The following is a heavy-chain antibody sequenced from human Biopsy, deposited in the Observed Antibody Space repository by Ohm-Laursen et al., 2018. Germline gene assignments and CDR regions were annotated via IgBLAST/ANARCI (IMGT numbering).Heavy chain of an antibody. D-gene: IGHD3-10*01. J-gene: IGHJ5*02. V-gene: IGHV4-39*01. Sequence: GTLSLTWTVSGGSISSSTTYYWAWLRQPPGKGLEWIGSFYNTETTFYNPSLKSRVTISVDTSTNQFSLNVSSVTAADTALYFCARHPTGFLFDPWGHGTLVTVSS. CDR1: GGSISSSTTYY. CDR2: FYNTETT. CDR3: ARHPTGFLFDP.